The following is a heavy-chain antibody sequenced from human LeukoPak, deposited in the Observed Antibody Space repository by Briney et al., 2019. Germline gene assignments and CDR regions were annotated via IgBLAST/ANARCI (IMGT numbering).Heavy chain of an antibody. CDR2: IFYSGST. J-gene: IGHJ6*03. CDR1: GGSVSSYY. V-gene: IGHV4-59*02. Sequence: PSETLSLTCTVSGGSVSSYYWSWIRQPPGKGLEWIGYIFYSGSTNYNPSLKSRVTISVDTSKNQFSLKLSSVTAADTAVYYCATRRDIYGDQPYYYYYMDVWGKGTTVTISS. CDR3: ATRRDIYGDQPYYYYYMDV. D-gene: IGHD4-17*01.